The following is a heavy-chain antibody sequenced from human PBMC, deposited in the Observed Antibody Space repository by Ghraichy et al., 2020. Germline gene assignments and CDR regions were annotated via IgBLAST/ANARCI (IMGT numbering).Heavy chain of an antibody. J-gene: IGHJ4*02. CDR1: GGSINSYY. V-gene: IGHV4-59*01. Sequence: SETLSLTCTVSGGSINSYYWSWIRQPPGKGLEWIGYIFYSGNTNYNPSLKSRLTISVDTSKNQFSLKLSSVPTADTAVYYCARVTPHSSSWYYFDYWGQGALVTVSS. CDR2: IFYSGNT. CDR3: ARVTPHSSSWYYFDY. D-gene: IGHD6-13*01.